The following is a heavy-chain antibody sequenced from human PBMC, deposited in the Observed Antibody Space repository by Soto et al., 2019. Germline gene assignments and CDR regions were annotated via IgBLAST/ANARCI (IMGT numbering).Heavy chain of an antibody. J-gene: IGHJ4*02. CDR2: INHSGST. Sequence: SETLSLTCAVYGGSFSGYYWSWIRQPPGKGLEWIGEINHSGSTNYNPSLKSRVTISVDTSKNQFSLKLSSVTAADTAVYYCARVGRWPSVSRSVDYWGQGTLVTVSS. D-gene: IGHD1-20*01. CDR1: GGSFSGYY. V-gene: IGHV4-34*01. CDR3: ARVGRWPSVSRSVDY.